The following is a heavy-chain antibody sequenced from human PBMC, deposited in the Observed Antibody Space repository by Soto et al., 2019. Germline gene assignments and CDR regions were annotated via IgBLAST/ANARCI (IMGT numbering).Heavy chain of an antibody. CDR2: FDPEDGET. J-gene: IGHJ3*02. D-gene: IGHD6-13*01. Sequence: DSVNVSCMVSGHTLTEFYMHWVRPAHGKGLEWRGGFDPEDGETIHAQKFQGRVTMTEDTSTDTAYMELSSLRSEDTAVYYCATDLRYSSPHDDAVDSWGPGTTSSVSS. CDR3: ATDLRYSSPHDDAVDS. V-gene: IGHV1-24*01. CDR1: GHTLTEFY.